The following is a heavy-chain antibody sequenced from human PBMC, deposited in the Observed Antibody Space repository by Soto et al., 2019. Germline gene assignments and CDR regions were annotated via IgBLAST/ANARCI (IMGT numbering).Heavy chain of an antibody. J-gene: IGHJ4*02. CDR1: GFMFSTYG. D-gene: IGHD2-15*01. Sequence: QVQLLQSGGGVVQPGRSLRLSCVASGFMFSTYGMHWVRQAPGKGLEWVALISYDGSVKYHADFVKGRFTISRDNSKNTLYLQMDTLVPADTAVYFCASDSGPYNYWGQGSLVTVSP. V-gene: IGHV3-30*03. CDR2: ISYDGSVK. CDR3: ASDSGPYNY.